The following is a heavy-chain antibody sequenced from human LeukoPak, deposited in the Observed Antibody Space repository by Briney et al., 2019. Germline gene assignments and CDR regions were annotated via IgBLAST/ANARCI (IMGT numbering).Heavy chain of an antibody. CDR1: GITLSNYG. J-gene: IGHJ4*02. V-gene: IGHV3-23*01. CDR3: AKRGVVIRVILVGFHKQAYYFDS. CDR2: ISDSGGST. D-gene: IGHD3-22*01. Sequence: PGGSLRLSCAVSGITLSNYGMSWVRQAPGKGLEWVAGISDSGGSTKYADSVKGRLTISRDNPKNTLYLQMNSLRVEDTAVHFCAKRGVVIRVILVGFHKQAYYFDSWGQGALVTVSS.